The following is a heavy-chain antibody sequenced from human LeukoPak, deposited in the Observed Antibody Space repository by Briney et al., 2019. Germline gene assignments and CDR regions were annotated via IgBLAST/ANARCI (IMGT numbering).Heavy chain of an antibody. V-gene: IGHV1-18*01. J-gene: IGHJ4*02. Sequence: ASVKVSCKASGYTFTSYGISWVRQAPGQGLEWMGWISAYNGNTNFAQKLRGRVTMTTDTSTSTAYMDLRSLRSDDTAVYYCARDQAATNTQVRFCLDWGQGTLVTVSS. CDR3: ARDQAATNTQVRFCLD. CDR1: GYTFTSYG. CDR2: ISAYNGNT. D-gene: IGHD3-9*01.